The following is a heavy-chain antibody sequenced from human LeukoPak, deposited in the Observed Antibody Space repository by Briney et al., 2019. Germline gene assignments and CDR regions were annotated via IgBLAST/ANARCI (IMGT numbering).Heavy chain of an antibody. V-gene: IGHV4-59*11. Sequence: SETLSLTCTVSGGSISSHYWSWIQQPPGKGLDWIGYIYYSGSTNYNPSLKSRVTISVDTSKNQFSLKLSSVTAADTAVYYCARGRLSLDYFDYWGQRTPVTVSS. CDR1: GGSISSHY. CDR3: ARGRLSLDYFDY. D-gene: IGHD3-16*02. CDR2: IYYSGST. J-gene: IGHJ4*02.